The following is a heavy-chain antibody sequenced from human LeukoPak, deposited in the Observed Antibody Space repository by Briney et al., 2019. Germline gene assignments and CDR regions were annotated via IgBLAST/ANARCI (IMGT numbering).Heavy chain of an antibody. V-gene: IGHV4-34*01. CDR3: ARARIVGATTKNDY. D-gene: IGHD1-26*01. Sequence: SETLSLTCTVSGGSISSYYWSWIRQPPGKGLEWIGEINHSGSTNYNPSLKSRVTISVDTSKNQFSLKLSSVTAADTAVYYCARARIVGATTKNDYWGQGTLVTVSS. CDR1: GGSISSYY. CDR2: INHSGST. J-gene: IGHJ4*02.